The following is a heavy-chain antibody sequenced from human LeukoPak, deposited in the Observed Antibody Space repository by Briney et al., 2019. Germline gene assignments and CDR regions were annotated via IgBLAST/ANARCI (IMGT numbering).Heavy chain of an antibody. Sequence: MASETLSLTCAVYGGSFSGYYWSWIRQPPGKGLEWIGEINHSGSTNYNPSLKSRVTISVDTSKNQFSLKLSSVTAADTAVYYCARGAPMGGYYYYSYYYYYYYMDVWGKGTTVTVSS. CDR3: ARGAPMGGYYYYSYYYYYYYMDV. V-gene: IGHV4-34*01. D-gene: IGHD3-22*01. CDR1: GGSFSGYY. CDR2: INHSGST. J-gene: IGHJ6*03.